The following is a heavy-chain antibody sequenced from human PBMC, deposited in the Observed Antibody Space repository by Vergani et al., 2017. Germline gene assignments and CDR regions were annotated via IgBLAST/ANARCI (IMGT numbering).Heavy chain of an antibody. Sequence: QVQLQESGPGLVKPSETLSLTCTVSGGSISSYYWSWIRQPPGKGLEWIGYIYYSGSTNYNPSLKSRVTISVDTSKNQFSLKLSSVTAADTAVYYCARLLSGSGVNYYYYGMDVWGQGTTVTVSS. CDR2: IYYSGST. CDR3: ARLLSGSGVNYYYYGMDV. J-gene: IGHJ6*02. V-gene: IGHV4-59*08. D-gene: IGHD3-10*01. CDR1: GGSISSYY.